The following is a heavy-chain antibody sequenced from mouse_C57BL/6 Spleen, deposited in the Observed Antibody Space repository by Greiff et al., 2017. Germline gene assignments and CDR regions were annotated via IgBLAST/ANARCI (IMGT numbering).Heavy chain of an antibody. CDR1: GFTFSDYG. V-gene: IGHV5-15*01. CDR3: ARNPDGYWAMDY. CDR2: ISNLAYSI. J-gene: IGHJ4*01. Sequence: EVQVVESGGGLVQPGGSLKLSCAASGFTFSDYGMAWVRQAPRKGPEWVAFISNLAYSIYYADTVTGRFTISGENAKNTLYLEMSSLRSEDTAMYYCARNPDGYWAMDYWGQGTSVTVSA. D-gene: IGHD2-3*01.